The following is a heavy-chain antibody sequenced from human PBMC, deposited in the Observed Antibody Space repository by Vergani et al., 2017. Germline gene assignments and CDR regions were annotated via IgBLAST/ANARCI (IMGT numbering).Heavy chain of an antibody. CDR2: INPSGGST. CDR3: ASTVTGYGSGPYGMDV. D-gene: IGHD3-10*01. CDR1: GYTFTSYY. J-gene: IGHJ6*02. Sequence: QVQLVQSGAEVKKPGASVKVSCKASGYTFTSYYMHWVRQAPGQGLEWMGIINPSGGSTSYAQKFQGRVTMTRDTSTSTVYMELSSLRSEDTAVYYCASTVTGYGSGPYGMDVWGQGTTVTVSS. V-gene: IGHV1-46*01.